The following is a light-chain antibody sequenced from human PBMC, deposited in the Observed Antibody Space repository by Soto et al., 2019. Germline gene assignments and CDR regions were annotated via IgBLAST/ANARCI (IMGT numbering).Light chain of an antibody. CDR2: EVS. CDR1: SSDVGSYNL. J-gene: IGLJ3*02. V-gene: IGLV2-23*02. Sequence: QSALTQPASVSGSPGQSITISCTGTSSDVGSYNLVSWYQQHPGKAPKLMIYEVSKRPSGVSNRFSGSKSGNTASLTISGLQAEDEADYYCCSYAGSSTSWVFAGGTKVTVL. CDR3: CSYAGSSTSWV.